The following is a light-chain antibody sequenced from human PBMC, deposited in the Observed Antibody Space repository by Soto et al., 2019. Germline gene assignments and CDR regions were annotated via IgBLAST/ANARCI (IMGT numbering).Light chain of an antibody. Sequence: EIALTQSPGTLSLSPGERATLSCRASQSVSRSYLAWYQQKPGQAPRLLIYGASSRVTGIPDRFSGSGSGTDFTLTISRLEPEDFAVYYCQQYGSAPWTFGQGTKVEI. CDR1: QSVSRSY. CDR3: QQYGSAPWT. J-gene: IGKJ1*01. CDR2: GAS. V-gene: IGKV3-20*01.